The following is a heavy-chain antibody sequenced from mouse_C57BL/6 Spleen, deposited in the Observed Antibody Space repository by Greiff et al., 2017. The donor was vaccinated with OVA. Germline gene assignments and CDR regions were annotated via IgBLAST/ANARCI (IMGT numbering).Heavy chain of an antibody. J-gene: IGHJ4*01. V-gene: IGHV1-82*01. CDR3: AIELFYAMDY. CDR1: GYAFSSSW. CDR2: IYPGDGDT. Sequence: LQESGPELVKPGASVKISCKASGYAFSSSWMNWVKQRPGKGLEWIGRIYPGDGDTNYNGKFKGKATLTADKSSSTAYMQLSSLTSEDSAVYYCAIELFYAMDYWGQGTSVTVSS.